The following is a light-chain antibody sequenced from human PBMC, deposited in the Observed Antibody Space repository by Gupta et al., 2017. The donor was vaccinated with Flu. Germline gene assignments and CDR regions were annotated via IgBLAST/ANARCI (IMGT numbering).Light chain of an antibody. V-gene: IGKV3-20*01. J-gene: IGKJ1*01. CDR1: QSVSSNY. CDR2: GAS. Sequence: GTVSLSPGERATLSCRASQSVSSNYLAWYQQKPGQSPRRLIYGASTRTTGVADRFSGSGSGTDFTLTISRLEAEDFAVYYCQQYGLSPKTFGQGTKVEVK. CDR3: QQYGLSPKT.